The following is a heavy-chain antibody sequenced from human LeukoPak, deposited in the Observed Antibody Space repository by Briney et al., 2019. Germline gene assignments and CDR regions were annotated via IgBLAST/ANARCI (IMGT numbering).Heavy chain of an antibody. CDR1: GGFISSSSYY. D-gene: IGHD3-22*01. CDR3: ARRRYYDSTGYFD. Sequence: SETLSLTCTISGGFISSSSYYWGWIRQPPGKGLEWIGDIYYSGSTYYSPSLKSRVSISVDTSKNQFSLILSSAIAADTALYYCARRRYYDSTGYFDWGQGTQVTVS. CDR2: IYYSGST. J-gene: IGHJ1*01. V-gene: IGHV4-39*01.